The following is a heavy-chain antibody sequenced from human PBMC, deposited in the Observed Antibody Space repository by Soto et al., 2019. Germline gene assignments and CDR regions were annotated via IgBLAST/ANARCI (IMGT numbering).Heavy chain of an antibody. J-gene: IGHJ4*02. D-gene: IGHD2-15*01. CDR1: GFTFSSHW. CDR2: INQGGSEK. Sequence: GGSLRLSCTASGFTFSSHWMCWVRQAAGKGLEWVTTINQGGSEKYYVDSVKGRFTISRDNAKNSLYLQVNSLRVEDTAVYYCARDGVDAGLYFDYWGQGALVSVSS. V-gene: IGHV3-7*01. CDR3: ARDGVDAGLYFDY.